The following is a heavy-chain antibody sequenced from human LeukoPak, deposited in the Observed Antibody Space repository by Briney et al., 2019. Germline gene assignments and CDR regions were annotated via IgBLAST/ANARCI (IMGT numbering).Heavy chain of an antibody. CDR3: ARDPTPNLTSA. D-gene: IGHD3-9*01. CDR2: VYYSGST. V-gene: IGHV4-59*12. CDR1: GGSIRGFY. J-gene: IGHJ5*02. Sequence: SETLSLTCTVSGGSIRGFYWSWIRQPPGKGLEWIGYVYYSGSTNYNPSLKSRVTISVDTSKNQFSLKLSSVTAADTAVYYCARDPTPNLTSAWGQGTLVTVSS.